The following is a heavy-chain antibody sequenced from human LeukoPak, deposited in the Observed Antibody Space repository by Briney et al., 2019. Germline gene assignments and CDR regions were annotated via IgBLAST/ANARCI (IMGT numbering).Heavy chain of an antibody. D-gene: IGHD3-10*01. Sequence: PSETLSLTCTVSGGSISSYYWSWIRQPAGKGLEWIGRIYTSGSTNYNPSLKSRVTMSVDTSKNQFSLKLSSVTAADTAVYYCARDRIYGSGSDHFDYWGQGTLVTVSS. CDR2: IYTSGST. J-gene: IGHJ4*02. CDR3: ARDRIYGSGSDHFDY. CDR1: GGSISSYY. V-gene: IGHV4-4*07.